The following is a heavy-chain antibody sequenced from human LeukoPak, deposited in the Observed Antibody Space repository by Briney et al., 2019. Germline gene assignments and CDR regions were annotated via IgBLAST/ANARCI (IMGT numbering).Heavy chain of an antibody. J-gene: IGHJ5*02. CDR3: ARTTFLSWFDP. V-gene: IGHV5-51*01. Sequence: GESLKISCKGSGYSFTSYWIGWVRQMPAKGLAWMGIIYPGDSDTRYSPSFQGQVTISADKSISTAYLQWSSLKASDTAMYYCARTTFLSWFDPWGQGTLVTVSS. CDR1: GYSFTSYW. CDR2: IYPGDSDT. D-gene: IGHD3-3*01.